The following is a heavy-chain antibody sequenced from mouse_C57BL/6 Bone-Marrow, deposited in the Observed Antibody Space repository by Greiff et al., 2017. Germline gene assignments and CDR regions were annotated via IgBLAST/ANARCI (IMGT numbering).Heavy chain of an antibody. Sequence: DVMLVESGGGLVQPGGSMKLSCAASGFTFSDAWMDWVRQSPEKGLEWVALISNKANNHATYYAESVKGRFTISRDDSKSSVYLQMDRLRPEGTGIYYCTCWERVGFAYWGQGTLVTVSA. CDR3: TCWERVGFAY. V-gene: IGHV6-6*01. D-gene: IGHD4-1*01. CDR2: ISNKANNHAT. J-gene: IGHJ3*01. CDR1: GFTFSDAW.